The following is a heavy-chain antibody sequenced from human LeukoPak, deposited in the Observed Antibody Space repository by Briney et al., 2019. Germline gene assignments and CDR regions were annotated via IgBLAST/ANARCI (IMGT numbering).Heavy chain of an antibody. V-gene: IGHV1-2*02. CDR3: ARAHRRIAAAGKGPFDY. CDR2: INPNSGGT. Sequence: ASVKVSCKASGYTFTGYYMHWVRQAPGQGLEWMGWINPNSGGTNYAQKFQGRVTMTRDTSISTAYMELSRLRSDDTAVYYCARAHRRIAAAGKGPFDYWGQGTLVTVSS. J-gene: IGHJ4*02. CDR1: GYTFTGYY. D-gene: IGHD6-13*01.